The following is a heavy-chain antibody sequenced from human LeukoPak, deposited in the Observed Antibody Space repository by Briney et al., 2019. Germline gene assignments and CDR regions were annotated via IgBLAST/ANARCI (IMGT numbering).Heavy chain of an antibody. V-gene: IGHV3-48*03. Sequence: GSLRPSCAASGFTFSSYEMNWVRQAPGKGLEWVSYISSSGSTIYYVDSVKGRFTISRDNAKNSLYLQMNSLRAEDTAVYYCARVYSSTSGKGMDVWGQGTTVTVSS. CDR2: ISSSGSTI. D-gene: IGHD6-13*01. J-gene: IGHJ6*02. CDR1: GFTFSSYE. CDR3: ARVYSSTSGKGMDV.